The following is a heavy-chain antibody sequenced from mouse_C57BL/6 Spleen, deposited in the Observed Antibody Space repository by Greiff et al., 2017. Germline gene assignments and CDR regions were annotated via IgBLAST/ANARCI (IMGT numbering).Heavy chain of an antibody. D-gene: IGHD4-1*01. J-gene: IGHJ2*01. Sequence: EVKLQESGGGLVKPGGSLKLSCAASGFTFSDYGMHWVRQAPEKGLEWVAYISSGSSTIYYADTVQGRFPLSRDNAKNTLFLQLTSLRSEDTAMYYCARGANWDEGYFDYWGQGTTRTVSS. CDR3: ARGANWDEGYFDY. CDR1: GFTFSDYG. CDR2: ISSGSSTI. V-gene: IGHV5-17*01.